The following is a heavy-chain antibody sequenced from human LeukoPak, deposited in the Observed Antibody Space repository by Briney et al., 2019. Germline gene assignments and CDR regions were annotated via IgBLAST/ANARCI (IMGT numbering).Heavy chain of an antibody. Sequence: SETLSLTCTVSGGSISSSNYYWGWIRQPPGKGLEWIGTIYYSGSTYYNPSLKSRVTISVDTSKNQFSLNLTSVTAADTAVYYCARPRLLYGSGPILVWGQGNLVTVSS. D-gene: IGHD3-10*01. V-gene: IGHV4-39*01. J-gene: IGHJ4*02. CDR1: GGSISSSNYY. CDR3: ARPRLLYGSGPILV. CDR2: IYYSGST.